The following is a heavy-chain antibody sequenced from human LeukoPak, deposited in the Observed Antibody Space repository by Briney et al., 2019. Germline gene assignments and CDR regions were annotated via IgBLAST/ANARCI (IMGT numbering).Heavy chain of an antibody. CDR3: ARVRCSGGSCPYYYYYYYKDV. CDR2: IYYSGST. J-gene: IGHJ6*03. V-gene: IGHV4-39*07. D-gene: IGHD2-15*01. CDR1: GGSISSSNYF. Sequence: SETLSLTCTVSGGSISSSNYFWAWIRQPPGKGLEWIGSIYYSGSTYYNPSLQSRVTISIDTSKNQFSLKLRFVTAADTAVYYCARVRCSGGSCPYYYYYYYKDVWGKGTTVTVSS.